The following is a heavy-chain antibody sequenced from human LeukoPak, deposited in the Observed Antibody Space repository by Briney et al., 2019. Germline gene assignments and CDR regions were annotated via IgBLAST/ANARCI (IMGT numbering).Heavy chain of an antibody. CDR2: IRYDGSNK. CDR1: GFTFSSYG. Sequence: GGSLRLSCAASGFTFSSYGMHWVRQAPGKGLEWVSFIRYDGSNKYYADSVKGRFTISRDNSKNTLYLQMNSLRAEDTAVYYCAREYYGSGSLFDYWGQGTLVTVSS. D-gene: IGHD3-10*01. CDR3: AREYYGSGSLFDY. J-gene: IGHJ4*02. V-gene: IGHV3-30*02.